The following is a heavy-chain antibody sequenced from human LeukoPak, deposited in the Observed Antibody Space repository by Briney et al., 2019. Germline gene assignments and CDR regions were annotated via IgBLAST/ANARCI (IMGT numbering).Heavy chain of an antibody. CDR1: GFTFSTYG. D-gene: IGHD5-12*01. CDR2: ISYDGSNK. V-gene: IGHV3-30*19. Sequence: SGGSLRLSCEASGFTFSTYGMHWVRQAPGKGLEWVAVISYDGSNKYYADSVKGRFTISRDNSKNTLYLQMNSLRAEDTAVYYCARSQGWRLRDYFDYWGQGTLVTVSS. J-gene: IGHJ4*02. CDR3: ARSQGWRLRDYFDY.